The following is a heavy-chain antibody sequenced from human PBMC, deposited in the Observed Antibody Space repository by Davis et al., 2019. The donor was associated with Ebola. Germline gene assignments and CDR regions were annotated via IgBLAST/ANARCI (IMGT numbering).Heavy chain of an antibody. CDR2: ISAYNGDT. D-gene: IGHD6-13*01. J-gene: IGHJ4*02. CDR1: GYTFTRYG. Sequence: AASVKVSCKASGYTFTRYGISWVRQAPGQGLEWMGWISAYNGDTNYAPKLQGRVTMTTGTSTSTAYMGVRSLRSDDTAVYYCARDRGMIAAAGVCDYWGQGTLVTVSS. CDR3: ARDRGMIAAAGVCDY. V-gene: IGHV1-18*04.